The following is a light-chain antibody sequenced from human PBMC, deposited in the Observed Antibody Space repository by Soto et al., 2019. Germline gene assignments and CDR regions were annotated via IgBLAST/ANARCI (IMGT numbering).Light chain of an antibody. CDR2: GAS. CDR1: QSVRSN. J-gene: IGKJ1*01. V-gene: IGKV3-20*01. Sequence: EIVMTQSPATLSVSPVKGATLSCRASQSVRSNLAWYQQKPGQAPRLLIYGASNRATGIPDRFSGSGSGTDFTLTISRLEPEDFAVYYCQQYGSSVWTFGQGTKVDIK. CDR3: QQYGSSVWT.